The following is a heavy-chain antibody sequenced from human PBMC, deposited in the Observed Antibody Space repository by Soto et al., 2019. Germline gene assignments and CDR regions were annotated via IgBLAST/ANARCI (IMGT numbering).Heavy chain of an antibody. D-gene: IGHD6-13*01. CDR1: GFTFDDYV. Sequence: VQLVESGGGLVQPGRSLRLSCAASGFTFDDYVMHWVRQAPGKVLEWVSGISWNSGSIGYADSVKGRFTISRDNAKNSLYLQMNSLRAEDTALYYCAKDITRSSAAAGSDAFDIWGQGTMVTVSS. CDR2: ISWNSGSI. J-gene: IGHJ3*02. V-gene: IGHV3-9*01. CDR3: AKDITRSSAAAGSDAFDI.